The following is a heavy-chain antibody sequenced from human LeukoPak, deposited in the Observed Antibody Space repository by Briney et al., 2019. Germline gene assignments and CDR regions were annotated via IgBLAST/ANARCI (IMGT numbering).Heavy chain of an antibody. Sequence: SETLSLTCTVSGGSISSSSYYWAWIRQSPGKGLEWIANIYYSGSTYYNPSLNSRVTISVDTSKNQFSLKLSSVTATDTAVYYCVGLVVPGWFGPWGQGTLVTVSS. CDR3: VGLVVPGWFGP. CDR1: GGSISSSSYY. CDR2: IYYSGST. D-gene: IGHD2-15*01. V-gene: IGHV4-39*01. J-gene: IGHJ5*02.